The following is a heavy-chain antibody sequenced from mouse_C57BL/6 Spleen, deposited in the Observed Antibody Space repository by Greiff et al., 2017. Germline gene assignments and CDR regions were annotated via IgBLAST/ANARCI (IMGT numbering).Heavy chain of an antibody. CDR3: AAYYYGSKDYFDY. Sequence: EVQLQQSGPELVKPGASVKISCKASGYTFTDYYMNWVKQSHGKSLEWIGDINPNNGGTSYNQKFKGKATLTVDKSSSTAYMELRSLTSEDSAVYYCAAYYYGSKDYFDYWGQGTTLTVSS. J-gene: IGHJ2*01. V-gene: IGHV1-26*01. CDR2: INPNNGGT. D-gene: IGHD1-1*01. CDR1: GYTFTDYY.